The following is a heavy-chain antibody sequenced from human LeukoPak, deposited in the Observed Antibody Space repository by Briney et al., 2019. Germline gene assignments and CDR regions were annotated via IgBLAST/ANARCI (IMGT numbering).Heavy chain of an antibody. CDR1: VGTFSSYA. CDR3: ARGSYPNWFDP. Sequence: SVKDSCKASVGTFSSYAISWVRQAPGQGLEWMGRIIPILGIANYAQKFQGRVTITADKSTSTAYMELSSLRSEDTAVYYCARGSYPNWFDPWGQGTLVTVSS. D-gene: IGHD5-18*01. V-gene: IGHV1-69*04. CDR2: IIPILGIA. J-gene: IGHJ5*02.